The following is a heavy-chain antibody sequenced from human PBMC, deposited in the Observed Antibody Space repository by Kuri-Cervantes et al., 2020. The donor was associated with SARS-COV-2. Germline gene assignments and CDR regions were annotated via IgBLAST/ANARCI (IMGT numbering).Heavy chain of an antibody. V-gene: IGHV4-34*01. J-gene: IGHJ6*03. CDR2: INHSGST. D-gene: IGHD2-15*01. Sequence: GSLSLSCTVSGGSISSYYWSWIRQPPGKGLEWIGEINHSGSTNYNPSLKSQVTISVDTSKNQFSLKLSSVTAADTAVYYCARGGGPHYYYYMDVWGKGTTVTVSS. CDR1: GGSISSYY. CDR3: ARGGGPHYYYYMDV.